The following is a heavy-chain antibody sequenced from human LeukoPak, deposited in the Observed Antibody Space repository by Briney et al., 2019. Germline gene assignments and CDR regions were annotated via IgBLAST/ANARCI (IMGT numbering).Heavy chain of an antibody. Sequence: SETLSLTCTVSGGSISSYYWSWIRQPPGKGLEWIGYIYYSGSTNYNPSLKSRVTISVDTSKNQFSLKLSSVTAADTAVYCCARGYRVYDFWSGYSLSDWFDPWGQGTLVTVSS. CDR2: IYYSGST. V-gene: IGHV4-59*12. CDR1: GGSISSYY. CDR3: ARGYRVYDFWSGYSLSDWFDP. D-gene: IGHD3-3*01. J-gene: IGHJ5*02.